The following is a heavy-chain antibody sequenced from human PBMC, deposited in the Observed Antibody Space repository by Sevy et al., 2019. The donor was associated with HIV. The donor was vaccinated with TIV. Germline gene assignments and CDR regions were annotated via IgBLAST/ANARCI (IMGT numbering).Heavy chain of an antibody. CDR2: IKQDESEK. CDR3: AKGNSGSCEY. V-gene: IGHV3-7*01. CDR1: GFSFSTYW. D-gene: IGHD3-22*01. J-gene: IGHJ4*02. Sequence: GGSLRLSCAASGFSFSTYWMHWVRQAPGKGLEWVANIKQDESEKYYVASVKGRFTISRDNAKNSGYLEMNSLRPDDSGVYYCAKGNSGSCEYWGQGTLVTVSS.